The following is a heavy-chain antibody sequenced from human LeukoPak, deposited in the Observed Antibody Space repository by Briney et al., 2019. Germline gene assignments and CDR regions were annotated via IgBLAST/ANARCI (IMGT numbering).Heavy chain of an antibody. J-gene: IGHJ5*02. V-gene: IGHV4-34*01. D-gene: IGHD3-10*01. Sequence: SETLSLTCAVYGGSFSGYYWSWIRQPPGKGLEWIGEINHSRSTNYNPSLKSRVTISVDTSKNQFSLKLSSATAADTAVYYCARGRAGYYGSGSYYNGKWFDPWGQGTLVTVSS. CDR1: GGSFSGYY. CDR3: ARGRAGYYGSGSYYNGKWFDP. CDR2: INHSRST.